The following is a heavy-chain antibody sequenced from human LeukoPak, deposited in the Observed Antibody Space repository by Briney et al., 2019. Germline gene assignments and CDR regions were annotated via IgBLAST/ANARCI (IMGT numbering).Heavy chain of an antibody. CDR2: INPSGGST. D-gene: IGHD2-2*01. CDR1: GHTFTSYY. CDR3: ARERTRGFLSAGGAFDI. J-gene: IGHJ3*02. V-gene: IGHV1-46*01. Sequence: GASVKVSCKASGHTFTSYYMHWVRQAPGQGLEWMGIINPSGGSTSYAQKFQGRVTMTRDTSTSTVYMELSSLRSEDTAVYYCARERTRGFLSAGGAFDIWGQGTMVTASS.